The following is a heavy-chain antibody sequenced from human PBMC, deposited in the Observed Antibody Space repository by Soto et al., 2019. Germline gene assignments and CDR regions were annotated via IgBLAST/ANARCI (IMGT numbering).Heavy chain of an antibody. V-gene: IGHV1-46*01. CDR3: AGLSGSYFIDH. D-gene: IGHD1-26*01. Sequence: SVKVSCKASGYTFTRYYFHWVRQAPGQGLEWMGIINPSGGGTSYAQKFQGRVTMTRDTSTSTVYMELTSLRSEDTAVYYCAGLSGSYFIDHWGQGTLVTVSS. J-gene: IGHJ5*02. CDR2: INPSGGGT. CDR1: GYTFTRYY.